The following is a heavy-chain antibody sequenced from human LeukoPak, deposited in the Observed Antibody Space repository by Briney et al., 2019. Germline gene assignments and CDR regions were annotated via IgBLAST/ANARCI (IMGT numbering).Heavy chain of an antibody. D-gene: IGHD6-19*01. CDR3: ARSWVAGYGTVLDY. CDR1: EYSFTNYW. V-gene: IGHV5-51*01. Sequence: GESLKISCKGSEYSFTNYWIGWVRQMPGQGLEWMGSIYPGDSDTRYTRYSPSFQGHVTISADKSISTAYLQWSSLKASDTAMYYCARSWVAGYGTVLDYWGQGTLVTVSS. CDR2: IYPGDSDTRYT. J-gene: IGHJ4*02.